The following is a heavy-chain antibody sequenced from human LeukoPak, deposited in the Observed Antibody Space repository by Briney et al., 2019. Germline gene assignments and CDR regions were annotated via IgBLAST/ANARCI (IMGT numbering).Heavy chain of an antibody. D-gene: IGHD5-24*01. V-gene: IGHV4-59*01. CDR2: IYYSGST. CDR1: GASLRGYY. Sequence: SETLSLTCTVSGASLRGYYWSWIRQPPGRGLEWIGYIYYSGSTNYNPSLKSRVTISVDTSKNQFSLKLSSVTAADTAVYYCARGNGYNYYWGQGTLVTVSS. J-gene: IGHJ4*02. CDR3: ARGNGYNYY.